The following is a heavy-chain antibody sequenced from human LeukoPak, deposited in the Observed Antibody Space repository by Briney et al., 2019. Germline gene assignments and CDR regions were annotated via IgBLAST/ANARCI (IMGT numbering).Heavy chain of an antibody. J-gene: IGHJ4*02. V-gene: IGHV3-23*01. CDR3: AKRGAEVGATVAPGDY. CDR2: MSDIGSTT. D-gene: IGHD1-26*01. CDR1: AFTFSSYA. Sequence: GGSLRLSCAASAFTFSSYAMSWVRQAPGRGLEWVSAMSDIGSTTYYADSVKGRFTISRDTSKNTLYLQMNSLRAEDTAIYYCAKRGAEVGATVAPGDYWGQGTLVTVSS.